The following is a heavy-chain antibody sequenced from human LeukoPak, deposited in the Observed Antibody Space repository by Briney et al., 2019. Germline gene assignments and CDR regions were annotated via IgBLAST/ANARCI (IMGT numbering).Heavy chain of an antibody. V-gene: IGHV3-74*01. D-gene: IGHD5-12*01. J-gene: IGHJ3*01. CDR2: IDNDGSDT. CDR3: ARGGFSHGFDV. Sequence: GGSLRLSWAASGFTLRSYWIHWVRQAPGKGLVWVGRIDNDGSDTIYADSVKGRFTVSRDNAKNTLYLQMNSLRAEDTAVYFCARGGFSHGFDVWGQGTVVTVSS. CDR1: GFTLRSYW.